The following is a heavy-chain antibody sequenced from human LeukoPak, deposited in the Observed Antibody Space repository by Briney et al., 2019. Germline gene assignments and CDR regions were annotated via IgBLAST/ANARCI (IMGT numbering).Heavy chain of an antibody. CDR3: ARGYSGYVHYYYYYMDV. CDR1: GFTFSSYS. J-gene: IGHJ6*03. V-gene: IGHV3-21*04. D-gene: IGHD5-12*01. CDR2: ISSSSSYI. Sequence: RGSLRLSCAASGFTFSSYSMNWVRQAPGKGLEWVSSISSSSSYIYYADSVKGRFTISRDNSKNTLYLQMNSLRAEDTAVYYCARGYSGYVHYYYYYMDVWGKGTTVTISS.